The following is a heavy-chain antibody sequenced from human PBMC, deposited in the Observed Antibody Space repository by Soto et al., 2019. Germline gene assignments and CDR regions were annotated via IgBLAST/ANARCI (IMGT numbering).Heavy chain of an antibody. CDR1: GXTISSYS. CDR2: ISGSGGST. D-gene: IGHD3-22*01. CDR3: AKAAAQIVVVQTFDY. J-gene: IGHJ4*02. V-gene: IGHV3-23*01. Sequence: GSLRLSCAASGXTISSYSMSWVRRAPGKGLEWVSAISGSGGSTYYADSVKGRFTISRDNSKNTLYLQMNSLRADDTAVYYCAKAAAQIVVVQTFDYWGQGTLVTVSS.